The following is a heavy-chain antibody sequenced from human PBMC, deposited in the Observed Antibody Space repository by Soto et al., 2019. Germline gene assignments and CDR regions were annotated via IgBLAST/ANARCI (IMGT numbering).Heavy chain of an antibody. V-gene: IGHV4-39*01. CDR3: ASFIAAAGDYYYYGMDV. J-gene: IGHJ6*02. CDR2: IYYSGST. D-gene: IGHD6-13*01. Sequence: SETLSLTCTVSGCSISSSSYYWGWIRQPPGKGLEWIGSIYYSGSTYYNPSLKSRVTISVDTSKNQFSLKLSSVTAADTAVYYCASFIAAAGDYYYYGMDVWGQGTTVTVSS. CDR1: GCSISSSSYY.